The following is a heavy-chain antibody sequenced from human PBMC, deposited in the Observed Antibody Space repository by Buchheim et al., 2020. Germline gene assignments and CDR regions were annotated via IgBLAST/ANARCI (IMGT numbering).Heavy chain of an antibody. CDR3: ARGHIKSSGYYGPSDY. V-gene: IGHV4-34*01. Sequence: QVQLQQWGAGLLKPSETLSLTCAVYGRSFSGYYWSWIRQPPGKGLEWIGEINHNGSTNYNPSLKSRVTISVDTSKNQFSLNLSSVTAADTAVYYCARGHIKSSGYYGPSDYCGQGTL. CDR2: INHNGST. CDR1: GRSFSGYY. D-gene: IGHD3-22*01. J-gene: IGHJ4*02.